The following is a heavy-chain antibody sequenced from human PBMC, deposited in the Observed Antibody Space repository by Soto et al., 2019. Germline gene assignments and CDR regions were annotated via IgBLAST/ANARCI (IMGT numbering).Heavy chain of an antibody. V-gene: IGHV4-59*08. CDR2: IYYSGST. D-gene: IGHD1-7*01. J-gene: IGHJ6*03. CDR3: ARTSITGTTYPSYYYYMDV. Sequence: SETLSLTCTVSGGSISSYYWSWIRQTPGKGLEWIGYIYYSGSTNYNPSLKSRVTISVDTSKNQFSLKLSSVTAADTAVYYCARTSITGTTYPSYYYYMDVWGKGTTVTVSS. CDR1: GGSISSYY.